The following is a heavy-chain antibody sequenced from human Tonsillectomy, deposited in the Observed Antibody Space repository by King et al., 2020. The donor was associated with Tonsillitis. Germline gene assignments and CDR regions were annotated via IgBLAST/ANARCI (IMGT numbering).Heavy chain of an antibody. D-gene: IGHD1-1*01. Sequence: VQLVESGGGLVKPGGSLRLSCAASGFTFSSYSMNWVRQAPGKGLEWGSVISSGSSGIYYEDSVKGRLTISRDNAKNSLYVQMNSLRAEDKAVYYCASGSGTTEIYNWFDPWGQGTLVTVSS. CDR2: ISSGSSGI. V-gene: IGHV3-21*01. CDR1: GFTFSSYS. J-gene: IGHJ5*02. CDR3: ASGSGTTEIYNWFDP.